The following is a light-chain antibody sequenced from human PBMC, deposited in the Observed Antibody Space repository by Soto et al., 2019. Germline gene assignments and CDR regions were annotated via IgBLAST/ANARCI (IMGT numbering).Light chain of an antibody. CDR3: QQYNNWPLYT. J-gene: IGKJ2*01. V-gene: IGKV3-15*01. CDR2: GAS. Sequence: EIVMTQSPATLSVSPGERATLSCRASQSVNRNLAWYQQKPGQAPRLLIYGASTRATGIPARFSGSGSGTEFTLTISSLQSEDFAVYYCQQYNNWPLYTFGQGTSLEIK. CDR1: QSVNRN.